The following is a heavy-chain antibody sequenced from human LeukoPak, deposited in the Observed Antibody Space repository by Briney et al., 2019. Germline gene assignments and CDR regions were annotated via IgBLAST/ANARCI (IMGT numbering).Heavy chain of an antibody. CDR2: ISYTGST. Sequence: SETLSLTCTVSGGSVRSGSYYWSWIRQPPGKGLEWIGYISYTGSTNYNPSLKSRVTISVDTSKNQFSLKLSSVTAADTAVYYCAGLYCSRTSCYFLDPWGQGTLVTVSS. D-gene: IGHD2-2*01. CDR3: AGLYCSRTSCYFLDP. V-gene: IGHV4-61*01. CDR1: GGSVRSGSYY. J-gene: IGHJ5*02.